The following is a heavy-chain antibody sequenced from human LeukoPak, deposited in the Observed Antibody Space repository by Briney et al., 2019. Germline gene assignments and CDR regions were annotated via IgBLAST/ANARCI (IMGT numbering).Heavy chain of an antibody. J-gene: IGHJ4*02. Sequence: GGSLRLSCAASGFTFSSYSMNWVRQAPGKGLEWVAFIGSRTGNIYYADSVKGRFSISRDNANDSVYLQMNSLRVDDTAVYYCARETEPLDYGDSTNLDYWGQGTLVTVSS. V-gene: IGHV3-21*01. D-gene: IGHD4/OR15-4a*01. CDR3: ARETEPLDYGDSTNLDY. CDR1: GFTFSSYS. CDR2: IGSRTGNI.